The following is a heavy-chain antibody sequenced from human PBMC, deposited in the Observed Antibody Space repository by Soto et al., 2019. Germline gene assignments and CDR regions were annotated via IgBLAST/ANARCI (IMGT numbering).Heavy chain of an antibody. CDR3: ARDVVRSTAGDS. V-gene: IGHV1-69*01. Sequence: QLQLVQSGTEVKEPGSSVKVSCKASGGTFSTSSFVCVRQGPGQGLEWMGGIIPIFTRTNFAQKFQGRVTFSADESTRTTYMELRSLTSEDTAIYYCARDVVRSTAGDSWGQGTLVTVSS. D-gene: IGHD2-15*01. CDR1: GGTFSTSS. CDR2: IIPIFTRT. J-gene: IGHJ4*02.